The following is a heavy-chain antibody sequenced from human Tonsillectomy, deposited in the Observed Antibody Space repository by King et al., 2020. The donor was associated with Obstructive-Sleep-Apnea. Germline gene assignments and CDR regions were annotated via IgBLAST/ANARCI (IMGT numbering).Heavy chain of an antibody. V-gene: IGHV2-70*11. CDR3: ARTTSRIEPTGNYYPMDV. D-gene: IGHD1-14*01. CDR1: GFSLSSSGMC. Sequence: TLKESGPALVKSTQTLTLTCTFSGFSLSSSGMCVSWLRQPPGKALEWLARVDWDDDKYYSTSLKTRLTISKDTSKNQVVLTMTNMDPVDTATYYCARTTSRIEPTGNYYPMDVWGQGTTVTVSS. J-gene: IGHJ6*02. CDR2: VDWDDDK.